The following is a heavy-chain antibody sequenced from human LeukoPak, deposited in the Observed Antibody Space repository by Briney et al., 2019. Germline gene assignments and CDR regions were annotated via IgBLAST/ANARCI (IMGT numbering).Heavy chain of an antibody. V-gene: IGHV1-46*01. CDR3: ARDGSGSY. J-gene: IGHJ4*02. D-gene: IGHD3-10*01. CDR2: IRPSGGST. Sequence: GASVKVSCKASGYTFTRYFIHWVRQAPGQGLEWMGIIRPSGGSTGYAQKSQGRVTMTTDTSTSTAYMELRSLRSDDTAVYYCARDGSGSYWGQGTLVTVSS. CDR1: GYTFTRYF.